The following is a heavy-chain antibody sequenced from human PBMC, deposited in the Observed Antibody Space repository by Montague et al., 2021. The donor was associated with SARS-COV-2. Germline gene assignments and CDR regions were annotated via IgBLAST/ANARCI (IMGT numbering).Heavy chain of an antibody. J-gene: IGHJ3*02. V-gene: IGHV4-38-2*02. CDR1: GFSIGSGDY. Sequence: SETLSLTCTVSGFSIGSGDYWGWIRQPPGKGLEWIGSIYHSGTTXXNPXXXSRLTMSIDTSTHQFSLRLTSVTAADTAAFFCVREKAGGLRNVFDIWGQGTTVTVSS. CDR2: IYHSGTT. CDR3: VREKAGGLRNVFDI.